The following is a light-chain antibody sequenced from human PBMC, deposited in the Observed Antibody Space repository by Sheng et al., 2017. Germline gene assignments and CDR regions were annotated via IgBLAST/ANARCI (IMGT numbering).Light chain of an antibody. J-gene: IGKJ1*01. CDR3: QQANTFPWT. V-gene: IGKV1D-12*01. Sequence: DIQMTQSPSSVSASVGDTVTITCRASRDVGSWVAWYQQIPGKAPKLLIYGASDLQTGVPSRFSGIGSGRDFTLFIANLQPDDSATYYCQQANTFPWTFGQGTKLDIK. CDR1: RDVGSW. CDR2: GAS.